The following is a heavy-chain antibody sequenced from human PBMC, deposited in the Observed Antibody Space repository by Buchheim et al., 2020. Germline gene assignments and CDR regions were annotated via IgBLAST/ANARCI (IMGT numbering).Heavy chain of an antibody. CDR2: IWYDGSNK. CDR1: GFTFSSYG. CDR3: ARDRSPYYSSGYYYD. J-gene: IGHJ4*02. Sequence: QVQLVESGGGVVQPGRSLRLSCAASGFTFSSYGMHWVRQAPGKGLEWVAVIWYDGSNKYYADSVKGRFTISRDNSKNTLYLQMNSLRAEDTAVYYCARDRSPYYSSGYYYDWGQGTL. D-gene: IGHD3-22*01. V-gene: IGHV3-33*01.